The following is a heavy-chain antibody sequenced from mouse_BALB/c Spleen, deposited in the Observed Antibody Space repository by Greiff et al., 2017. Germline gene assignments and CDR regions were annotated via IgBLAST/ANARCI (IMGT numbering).Heavy chain of an antibody. D-gene: IGHD1-1*01. J-gene: IGHJ3*01. Sequence: DVQLQESGPGLVKPSQSLSLTCTVTGYSITSDYAWNWIRQFPGNKLEWMGYISYSGSTSYNPSLKSRISITRDTSKNQFFLQLNSVTTEDTATYYCARSDYYGSSYRTWFAYWGQGTLVTVSA. V-gene: IGHV3-2*02. CDR1: GYSITSDYA. CDR2: ISYSGST. CDR3: ARSDYYGSSYRTWFAY.